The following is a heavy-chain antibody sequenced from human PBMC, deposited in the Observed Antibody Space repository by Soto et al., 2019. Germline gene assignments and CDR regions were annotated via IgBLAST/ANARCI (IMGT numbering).Heavy chain of an antibody. Sequence: ASVKVSCKASGYTFTSYGISWVRQAPGQGLEWMGWISAYNGNTNYAQKLQGRVTMTTDTSTSTAYMELRSLRSDDTAGYYCARDRRSPLYYYYYYCMDVWGQGTTVTVSS. CDR2: ISAYNGNT. J-gene: IGHJ6*02. CDR1: GYTFTSYG. V-gene: IGHV1-18*01. CDR3: ARDRRSPLYYYYYYCMDV.